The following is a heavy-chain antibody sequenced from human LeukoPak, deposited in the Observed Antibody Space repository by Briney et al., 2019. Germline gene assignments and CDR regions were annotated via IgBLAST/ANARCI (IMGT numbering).Heavy chain of an antibody. CDR3: ARTDETAPAEDFQH. V-gene: IGHV3-53*01. D-gene: IGHD2-21*02. J-gene: IGHJ1*01. CDR1: GFSVSSNY. CDR2: IYSGGST. Sequence: GGSLRLSCAASGFSVSSNYMGWVRQAPGKGLEGVSVIYSGGSTYYADSVKGRFTISRDNSKNTLYLQMKSLRAEDTAVYYCARTDETAPAEDFQHWGQGTLVTVSS.